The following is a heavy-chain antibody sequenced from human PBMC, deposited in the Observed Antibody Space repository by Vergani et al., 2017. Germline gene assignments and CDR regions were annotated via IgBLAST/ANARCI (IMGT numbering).Heavy chain of an antibody. J-gene: IGHJ3*02. CDR2: IIPIFGTA. D-gene: IGHD3-22*01. V-gene: IGHV1-69*06. CDR1: GGTFSSYA. Sequence: QVQLVQSGAEVKKPGSSVKVSCKASGGTFSSYAISWVRQAPGKGLEWMGGIIPIFGTANYAQKFQGRVTITADKSTSTAYMELSSLRSEDTAVYYCASQNGGYYYDSSGALSDIWGQGTMVTVSS. CDR3: ASQNGGYYYDSSGALSDI.